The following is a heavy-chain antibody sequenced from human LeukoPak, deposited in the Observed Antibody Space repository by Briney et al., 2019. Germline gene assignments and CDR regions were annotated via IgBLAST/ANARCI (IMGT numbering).Heavy chain of an antibody. CDR1: GGSIRSYY. V-gene: IGHV4-59*01. CDR2: IYYSGST. J-gene: IGHJ4*02. CDR3: ARVGYCSGGGCYGLDY. D-gene: IGHD2-15*01. Sequence: NPSETLSLTCTVSGGSIRSYYWSWIRQPPGKGLELIGYIYYSGSTNYNPSLKSRVTISVDTSKNQFSLKLRSVTAADTAVYYCARVGYCSGGGCYGLDYWGQGTLVTVSS.